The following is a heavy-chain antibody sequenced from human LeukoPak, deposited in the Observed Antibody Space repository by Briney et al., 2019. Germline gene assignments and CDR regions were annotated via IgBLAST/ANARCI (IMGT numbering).Heavy chain of an antibody. CDR1: GYTFTGYY. CDR3: ARGNGDGYNLDY. J-gene: IGHJ4*02. V-gene: IGHV1-2*02. D-gene: IGHD5-24*01. Sequence: ASVKVSCKASGYTFTGYYMHWVRQAPGQGLEWMGWINPNSGGTNYAQKFQGRVTMTRDTSISTAYMELSRLRSDDTAVYYGARGNGDGYNLDYWGQGTLVTVSS. CDR2: INPNSGGT.